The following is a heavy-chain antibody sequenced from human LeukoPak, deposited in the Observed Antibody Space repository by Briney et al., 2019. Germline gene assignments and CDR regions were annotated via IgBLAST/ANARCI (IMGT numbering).Heavy chain of an antibody. CDR2: IYTSGST. Sequence: PSETLSLTCTVSGGSISSGSYYWTWIRQPAGKGLEWIGRIYTSGSTNYNPSLKSRVTISVDTSKNQFSLKLSSVTAADTAVYYCARDPLSIYCSGGSCYSWYFDLWGRGTLVTVSS. J-gene: IGHJ2*01. D-gene: IGHD2-15*01. CDR3: ARDPLSIYCSGGSCYSWYFDL. V-gene: IGHV4-61*02. CDR1: GGSISSGSYY.